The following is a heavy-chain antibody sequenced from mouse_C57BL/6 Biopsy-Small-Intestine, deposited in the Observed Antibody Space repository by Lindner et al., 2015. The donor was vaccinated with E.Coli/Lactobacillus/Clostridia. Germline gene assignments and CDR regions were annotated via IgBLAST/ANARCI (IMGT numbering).Heavy chain of an antibody. V-gene: IGHV14-2*01. CDR3: VKTSFDY. D-gene: IGHD6-1*01. Sequence: VQLQESGAELVRPGASVKLSCTASGFNIKDSLMHWVKQRPEQGLEWIGWIDPEDGETKYAPKFQDKATITADTSSNTAYLQLSSLTSEDTAIYYCVKTSFDYWGQGTTLTVSS. CDR1: GFNIKDSL. J-gene: IGHJ2*01. CDR2: IDPEDGET.